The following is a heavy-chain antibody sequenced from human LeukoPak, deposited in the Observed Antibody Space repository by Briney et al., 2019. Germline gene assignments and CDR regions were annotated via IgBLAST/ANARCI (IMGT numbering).Heavy chain of an antibody. CDR3: AIWCDFLVVPAAIWYWFDP. Sequence: GGSVRLSRAASGFIFRDYQMSWIRQAPGKGLAGVSYISSSGSTIYYADSVKGRVTISKDNAKNSLYLQMNSLRAEDTAVYYCAIWCDFLVVPAAIWYWFDPWGQGTLVTVSS. D-gene: IGHD2-2*01. CDR2: ISSSGSTI. CDR1: GFIFRDYQ. V-gene: IGHV3-11*01. J-gene: IGHJ5*02.